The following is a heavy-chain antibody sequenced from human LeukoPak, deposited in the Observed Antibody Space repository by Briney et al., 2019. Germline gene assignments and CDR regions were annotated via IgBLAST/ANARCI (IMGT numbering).Heavy chain of an antibody. Sequence: ASVKVSCKASGGTFSSYTISWVRQAPGQGLEWMGRIIPILGIANYAQKFQGRVTITADKSTSTAYMGLSSLRSEDTAVYYCARAPMVGVGWGAFDIWGQGTMVTVSS. CDR2: IIPILGIA. J-gene: IGHJ3*02. CDR3: ARAPMVGVGWGAFDI. D-gene: IGHD1-26*01. CDR1: GGTFSSYT. V-gene: IGHV1-69*02.